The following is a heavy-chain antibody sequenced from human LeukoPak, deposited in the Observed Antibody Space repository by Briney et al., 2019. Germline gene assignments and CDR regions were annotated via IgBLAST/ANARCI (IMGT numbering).Heavy chain of an antibody. CDR1: GYTFTGYY. V-gene: IGHV1-46*01. J-gene: IGHJ6*02. D-gene: IGHD3-3*01. CDR3: ARAEYDFWSGYLQPYYYYYGMDV. Sequence: ASVKVSCKASGYTFTGYYMHWVRQAPGQGLEWMGIINPSGGSTSYAQKFQGRVTMTRDTSTSTVYMELSSLRSEDTAVYYCARAEYDFWSGYLQPYYYYYGMDVWGQGTTVTVSS. CDR2: INPSGGST.